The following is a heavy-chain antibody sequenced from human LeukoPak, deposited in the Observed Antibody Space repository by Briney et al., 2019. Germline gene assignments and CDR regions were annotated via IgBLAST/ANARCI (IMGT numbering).Heavy chain of an antibody. CDR3: AKDSYSSSWYYFDY. Sequence: GGSLRLSCAASGFTFSSYGMHWVRQAPGKGLEWVAFIRYDGSNKYYADSVKGRFTISRDNSKNTLYLQMNSLRAEDTAVYYCAKDSYSSSWYYFDYWGQGTLVTVSS. V-gene: IGHV3-30*02. D-gene: IGHD6-13*01. CDR1: GFTFSSYG. J-gene: IGHJ4*02. CDR2: IRYDGSNK.